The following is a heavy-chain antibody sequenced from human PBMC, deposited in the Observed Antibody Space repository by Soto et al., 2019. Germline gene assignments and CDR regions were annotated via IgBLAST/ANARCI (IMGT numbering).Heavy chain of an antibody. CDR2: IHHSGAS. Sequence: QVQLQESGPGLLKPSGTLSLTCAVSGGSISNNNWWSWVRQSPGEGLEWIGEIHHSGASDYNPSLRSRVTISVDKSRNQCSLNLSSVTAADTAIYYCAAVDYYYGSGSRVGLDVWGQGTTVTVSS. D-gene: IGHD3-10*01. J-gene: IGHJ6*02. V-gene: IGHV4-4*02. CDR1: GGSISNNNW. CDR3: AAVDYYYGSGSRVGLDV.